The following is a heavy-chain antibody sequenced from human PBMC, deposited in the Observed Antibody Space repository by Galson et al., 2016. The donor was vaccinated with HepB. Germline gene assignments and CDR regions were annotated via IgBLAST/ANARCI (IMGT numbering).Heavy chain of an antibody. CDR1: GFTFSSYW. V-gene: IGHV3-7*01. CDR3: ARDMSTTGEYYYHY. J-gene: IGHJ4*02. D-gene: IGHD3-10*01. CDR2: IKEDGSEE. Sequence: SLRLSCAASGFTFSSYWMSWVRQAPGKGLEWVANIKEDGSEEYYVDSVKGRFTISRDNAKNSLYLQMNRLRAEDTAVYYCARDMSTTGEYYYHYWGQGTLVTVSS.